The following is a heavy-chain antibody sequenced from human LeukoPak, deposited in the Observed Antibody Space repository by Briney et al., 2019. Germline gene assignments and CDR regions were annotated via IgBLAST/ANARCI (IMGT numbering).Heavy chain of an antibody. CDR1: GFTFSSYA. V-gene: IGHV3-23*01. CDR3: AKDYGDYLPYFDY. J-gene: IGHJ4*02. Sequence: GGSLRLSCAASGFTFSSYAVIWARQAPGEGREWDSAISGSGGSTYYADSVKGRFTISRDNSKNTLYLQMNSRRAEDTAVYYCAKDYGDYLPYFDYWGQGTLVTVSS. CDR2: ISGSGGST. D-gene: IGHD4-17*01.